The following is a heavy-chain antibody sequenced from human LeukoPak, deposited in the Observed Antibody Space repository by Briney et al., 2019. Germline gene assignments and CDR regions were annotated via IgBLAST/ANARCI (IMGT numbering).Heavy chain of an antibody. CDR1: GGSFSGYY. CDR2: INHSGST. J-gene: IGHJ4*02. V-gene: IGHV4-34*01. D-gene: IGHD3-3*01. CDR3: ARARAFGVVITY. Sequence: SETLSLTCAVYGGSFSGYYCSWIRQPPGKGLEWIGEINHSGSTNYNPSLKSRVTISVDTSKNQFSLKLSSVTAADTAVYYCARARAFGVVITYWGQGTLVTVSS.